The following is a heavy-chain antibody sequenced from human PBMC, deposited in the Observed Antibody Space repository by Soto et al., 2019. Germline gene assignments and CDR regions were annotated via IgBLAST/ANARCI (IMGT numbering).Heavy chain of an antibody. D-gene: IGHD4-17*01. CDR3: VKDDGDYSFDY. CDR1: GFTFSNYW. Sequence: GGSLRLSCAASGFTFSNYWMSWVRQAPGKGLEWVAKINQGGSEKWSADSVKGRFTISRDNAKNSLYLQLNSLGAEDTAVYYCVKDDGDYSFDYWGQGTLVTVSS. CDR2: INQGGSEK. V-gene: IGHV3-7*03. J-gene: IGHJ4*02.